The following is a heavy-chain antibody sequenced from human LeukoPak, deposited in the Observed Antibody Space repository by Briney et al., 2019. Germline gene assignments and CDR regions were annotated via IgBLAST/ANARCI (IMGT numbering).Heavy chain of an antibody. V-gene: IGHV1-2*06. CDR1: GGTFSSYG. J-gene: IGHJ4*02. D-gene: IGHD5-18*01. CDR2: INPNSGGT. CDR3: ARDMGPWIQLWLFDY. Sequence: ASVKVSCKASGGTFSSYGISWVRQAPGQGLEWMGRINPNSGGTNYAQKFQGRVTMTRDTSISTAYMELSRLRSDDTAVYYCARDMGPWIQLWLFDYWGQGTLVTVSS.